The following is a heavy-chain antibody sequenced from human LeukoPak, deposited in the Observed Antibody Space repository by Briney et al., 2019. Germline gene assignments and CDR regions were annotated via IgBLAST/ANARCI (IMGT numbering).Heavy chain of an antibody. CDR3: ARDGYYGSGDYGMDV. D-gene: IGHD3-10*01. V-gene: IGHV1-2*04. J-gene: IGHJ6*04. Sequence: ASVKVSCKASGYTFTGYYMHWVRQAPGQGLEWMGWINPNSGGTNYAQKFQGWVTMTRDTSISTAYMELSRLRSDDTAVYYCARDGYYGSGDYGMDVWGKETTVTVSS. CDR1: GYTFTGYY. CDR2: INPNSGGT.